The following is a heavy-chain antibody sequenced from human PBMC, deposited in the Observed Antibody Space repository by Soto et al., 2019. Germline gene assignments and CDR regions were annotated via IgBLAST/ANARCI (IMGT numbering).Heavy chain of an antibody. Sequence: GGSLRLSCAASGFTFDDYAMHWGRQAPGQGLEWVSLISGDGGSTYYADSVKGRITISRDNSKNSLYLQMNSLRTEDSVLYYCAKDTRGNMVAYTWFDPWGQGTLVTVSS. CDR1: GFTFDDYA. V-gene: IGHV3-43*02. CDR3: AKDTRGNMVAYTWFDP. CDR2: ISGDGGST. D-gene: IGHD3-16*01. J-gene: IGHJ5*02.